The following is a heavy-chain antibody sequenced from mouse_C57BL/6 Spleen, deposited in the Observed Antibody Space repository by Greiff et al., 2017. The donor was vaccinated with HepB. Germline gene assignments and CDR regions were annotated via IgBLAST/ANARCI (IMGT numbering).Heavy chain of an antibody. CDR2: INPNNGGT. Sequence: EVQLQQSGPELVKPGASVKIPCKASGYTFTDYNMDWVKQSHGKSLEWIGDINPNNGGTIYNQKFKGKATLTVDKSSSTAYMELRSLTSEDTAVYYCARSDYDYEGYWYFDVWGTGTTVTVSS. J-gene: IGHJ1*03. D-gene: IGHD2-4*01. CDR1: GYTFTDYN. V-gene: IGHV1-18*01. CDR3: ARSDYDYEGYWYFDV.